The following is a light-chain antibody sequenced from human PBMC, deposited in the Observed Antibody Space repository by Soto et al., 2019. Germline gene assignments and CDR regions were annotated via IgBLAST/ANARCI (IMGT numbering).Light chain of an antibody. J-gene: IGLJ1*01. V-gene: IGLV1-44*01. CDR1: SSNIGSNT. CDR3: AAWDDSLNGHV. Sequence: QPVLTQPPSASGTPGQRVTISCSGSSSNIGSNTVNWYQQLPGTAPKLLIYSNNQRPSGVPDRFSGSKSGTSASLAISGLQSEDEDDYYCAAWDDSLNGHVFGTGTKVTVL. CDR2: SNN.